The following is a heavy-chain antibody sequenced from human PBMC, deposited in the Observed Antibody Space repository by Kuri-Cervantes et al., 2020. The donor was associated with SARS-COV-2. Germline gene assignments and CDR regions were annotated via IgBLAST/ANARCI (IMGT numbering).Heavy chain of an antibody. CDR1: GYTFTGYY. J-gene: IGHJ4*02. D-gene: IGHD5-12*01. CDR3: AKDRVRRGYSGYVILDY. V-gene: IGHV1-2*02. Sequence: GGSLRLSCKASGYTFTGYYMHWVRQAPGQGLEWMGWINPNSGGTNYAQKFQGRVTMTRDTSINTAYMELSRLRSDDTAVYYCAKDRVRRGYSGYVILDYWGQGTLVTVSS. CDR2: INPNSGGT.